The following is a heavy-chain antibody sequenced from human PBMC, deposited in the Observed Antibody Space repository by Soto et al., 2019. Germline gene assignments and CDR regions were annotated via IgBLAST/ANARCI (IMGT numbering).Heavy chain of an antibody. Sequence: QVQLVQSGAEVKKPGSSVKVSCKASGGTFSSYTISWVRQAPGQGLEWMGRIIPILGIANYAQKFQGRVTITADKSTSTAYMELSSLRSEDTALYYCARLENLPAAMEGDYFDYWGQGTLVTVSS. CDR1: GGTFSSYT. V-gene: IGHV1-69*02. D-gene: IGHD2-2*01. J-gene: IGHJ4*02. CDR3: ARLENLPAAMEGDYFDY. CDR2: IIPILGIA.